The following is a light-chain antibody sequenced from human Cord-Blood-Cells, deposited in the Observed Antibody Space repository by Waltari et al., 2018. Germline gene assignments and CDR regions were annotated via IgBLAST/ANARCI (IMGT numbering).Light chain of an antibody. CDR1: QSISSW. V-gene: IGKV1-5*01. CDR2: DAS. CDR3: QQYNSYSRT. Sequence: DIQMTQPPSTLSASVGDRVTITCRASQSISSWLAWYQQKPGKAPKLLIYDASSLESGVPSRFSGSGSGTEFTLTISSLQPDDFATYYCQQYNSYSRTFGKGTKVEIK. J-gene: IGKJ1*01.